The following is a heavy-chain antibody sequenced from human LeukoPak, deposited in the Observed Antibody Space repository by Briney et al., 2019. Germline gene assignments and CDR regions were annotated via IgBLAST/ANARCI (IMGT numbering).Heavy chain of an antibody. Sequence: GGSLRLSCVASGFTFSSYNMNWVRQAPGKGLEWVSSISSTSSYIYYADSVKGRFTISRDNAKNSVYLQMNSLRAEDTAVYYCATTRGGSWGQGTLVTVAS. CDR2: ISSTSSYI. V-gene: IGHV3-21*06. CDR3: ATTRGGS. CDR1: GFTFSSYN. J-gene: IGHJ5*02. D-gene: IGHD1/OR15-1a*01.